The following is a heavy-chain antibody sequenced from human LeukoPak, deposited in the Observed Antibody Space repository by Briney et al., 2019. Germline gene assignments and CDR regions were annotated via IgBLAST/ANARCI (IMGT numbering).Heavy chain of an antibody. CDR1: GFSFSSYA. D-gene: IGHD2-2*01. V-gene: IGHV3-23*01. CDR2: ISSNGGST. Sequence: GASLRLSCAASGFSFSSYAMTWVRQAPGEGLEWVSGISSNGGSTHDADSVKGRFTISRDNSKNTLYLQVSSLRAEDTAVYYCAQCTGTSWYYNPFDYWGQGTLVTVSS. CDR3: AQCTGTSWYYNPFDY. J-gene: IGHJ4*02.